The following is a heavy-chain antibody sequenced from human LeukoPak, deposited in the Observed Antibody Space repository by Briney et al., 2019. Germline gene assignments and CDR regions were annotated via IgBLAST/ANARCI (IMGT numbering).Heavy chain of an antibody. CDR3: AKGRYYYDSSGYYYGDLLYYFDY. Sequence: GGSLRLSCAASGFTFTNYEIHWVRQAPGKGLEWVSVMSPDGSIKIYTDSVKGRFTISRDNSKNTLYVQMNSLRAEDTAVYYCAKGRYYYDSSGYYYGDLLYYFDYWGQGTLVTVSS. CDR1: GFTFTNYE. CDR2: MSPDGSIK. D-gene: IGHD3-22*01. J-gene: IGHJ4*02. V-gene: IGHV3-30*18.